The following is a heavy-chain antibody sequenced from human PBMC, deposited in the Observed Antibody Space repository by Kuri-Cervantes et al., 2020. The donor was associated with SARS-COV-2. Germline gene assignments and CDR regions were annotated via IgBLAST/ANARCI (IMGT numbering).Heavy chain of an antibody. Sequence: GGSLRLSCAAPGFTFSSYGMHWVRQAPGKGLEWVAFIRYDGSNKYYADSVKGRFTISRDNSKNTLYLQMNSLRAEDTAVYYCARDQKYYDFWSGYSTRANYYYYYMDVWGKGTTVTVSS. CDR3: ARDQKYYDFWSGYSTRANYYYYYMDV. CDR1: GFTFSSYG. D-gene: IGHD3-3*01. CDR2: IRYDGSNK. V-gene: IGHV3-30*02. J-gene: IGHJ6*03.